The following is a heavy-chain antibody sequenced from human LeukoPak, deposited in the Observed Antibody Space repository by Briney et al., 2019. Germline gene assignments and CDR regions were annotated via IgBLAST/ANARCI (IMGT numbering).Heavy chain of an antibody. CDR3: AKRYYDFWSGYSEGFDY. V-gene: IGHV3-23*01. CDR2: ISGSGGST. Sequence: GGSLRLSCAASGFTFSSYAMSWVRQAPGEGLEWVSAISGSGGSTYYADSVKGRFTISRDNSKNTLYLQMNSLRAEDTAVYYCAKRYYDFWSGYSEGFDYWGQGTLVTVSS. CDR1: GFTFSSYA. J-gene: IGHJ4*02. D-gene: IGHD3-3*01.